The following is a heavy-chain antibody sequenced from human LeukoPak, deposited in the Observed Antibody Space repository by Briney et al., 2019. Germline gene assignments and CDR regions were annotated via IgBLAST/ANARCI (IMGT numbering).Heavy chain of an antibody. D-gene: IGHD5-12*01. CDR1: GFTFTNAW. CDR2: IKSNIDGGTT. V-gene: IGHV3-15*01. CDR3: AKESDSGYHSEGPKN. Sequence: PGGSLRLSCAASGFTFTNAWMVWVRQAPGKGLEWVGRIKSNIDGGTTDLAAPVKGRFTISRDKSKNTLYLQMNSLRVEDTAVYSCAKESDSGYHSEGPKNWGLGTLVTVSS. J-gene: IGHJ4*02.